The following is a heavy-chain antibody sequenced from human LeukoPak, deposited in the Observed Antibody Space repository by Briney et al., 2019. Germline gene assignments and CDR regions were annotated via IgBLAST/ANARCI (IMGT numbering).Heavy chain of an antibody. CDR2: IKQDGSDK. CDR1: GYTFSTHW. V-gene: IGHV3-7*05. CDR3: AREFYDRSGDLTSDH. Sequence: GGSLRHSCAASGYTFSTHWMSWVRLAPGKGLEWVANIKQDGSDKYFVDSVKGRFTISRDNAKNSLYLQMNSQRVEDTAVYYCAREFYDRSGDLTSDHWGQGSLVTVSS. D-gene: IGHD3-22*01. J-gene: IGHJ4*02.